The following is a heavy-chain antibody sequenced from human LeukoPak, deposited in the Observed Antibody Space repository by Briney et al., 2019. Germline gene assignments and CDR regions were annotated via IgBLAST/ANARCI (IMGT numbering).Heavy chain of an antibody. CDR3: ARAALEFDNSGRGC. V-gene: IGHV3-66*01. Sequence: SGGSLRLSCAASGFTFDDYGMTWVRQAPGKGLEWVSLIYSAGDKYYADSVKGRFTISRDNFKNTLYLQMDSLRAEDTAVYHCARAALEFDNSGRGCWGRGTLVTVSS. CDR2: IYSAGDK. J-gene: IGHJ4*02. CDR1: GFTFDDYG. D-gene: IGHD3-22*01.